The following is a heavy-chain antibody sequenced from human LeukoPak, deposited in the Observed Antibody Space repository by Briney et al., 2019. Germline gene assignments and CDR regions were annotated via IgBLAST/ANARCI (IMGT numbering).Heavy chain of an antibody. Sequence: SETLSLTCAVYGGSFSGYYWSWIRQPPGKGLEWIGEINHSGSTNYNPSLKSRVTISVDTSKNQFSLKLSSVTAADTAVYYCARAMATYYYYGMDVWSQGTTVTVSS. CDR2: INHSGST. V-gene: IGHV4-34*01. CDR3: ARAMATYYYYGMDV. D-gene: IGHD5-24*01. CDR1: GGSFSGYY. J-gene: IGHJ6*02.